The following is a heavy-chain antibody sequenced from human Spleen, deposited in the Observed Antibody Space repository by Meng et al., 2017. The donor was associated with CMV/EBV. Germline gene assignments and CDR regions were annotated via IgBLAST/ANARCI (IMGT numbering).Heavy chain of an antibody. CDR1: GFPFSSYA. Sequence: GGSLRLSCAASGFPFSSYAISWVRQAPGKGLEWVSAISGGGDRTYNADSVRGRFTISRDESKNTVYLQMTSLMAEDTAVYYCAKGPLRSGSYPSYFDYWGQGALVTVSS. V-gene: IGHV3-23*01. CDR2: ISGGGDRT. CDR3: AKGPLRSGSYPSYFDY. D-gene: IGHD1-26*01. J-gene: IGHJ4*02.